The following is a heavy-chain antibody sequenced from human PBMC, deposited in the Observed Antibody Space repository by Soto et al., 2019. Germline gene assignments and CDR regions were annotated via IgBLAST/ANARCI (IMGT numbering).Heavy chain of an antibody. V-gene: IGHV4-39*01. CDR3: ARGSYDYIWEGYFCDY. Sequence: HLQLQESGPGPVKPSETLSLTCTVSGGSISSSNYYWGWIRQPPGKGLGWIGTIYYSGSIYYDASVRSRVTISVDTSKNQFSLRLSSVTAADTAVYYCARGSYDYIWEGYFCDYLRQGTLVTVSS. CDR2: IYYSGSI. J-gene: IGHJ4*02. D-gene: IGHD3-16*01. CDR1: GGSISSSNYY.